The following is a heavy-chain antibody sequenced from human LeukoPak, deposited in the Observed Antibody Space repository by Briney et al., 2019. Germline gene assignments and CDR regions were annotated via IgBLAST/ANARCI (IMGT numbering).Heavy chain of an antibody. D-gene: IGHD3-10*01. Sequence: GESLKISCKGSGYTFTTYWIAWVRQMPGKGLEWMGMIDPSDSDTNYSPSFQGHVTISADKSISTAYLQWSSLKTSDTAMYYCARDKLPGDYWGQGTLVTVSS. J-gene: IGHJ4*02. CDR1: GYTFTTYW. CDR3: ARDKLPGDY. CDR2: IDPSDSDT. V-gene: IGHV5-10-1*01.